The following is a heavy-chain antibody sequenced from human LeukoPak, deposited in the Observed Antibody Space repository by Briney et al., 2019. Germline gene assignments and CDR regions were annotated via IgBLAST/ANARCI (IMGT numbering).Heavy chain of an antibody. V-gene: IGHV3-23*01. CDR3: AKFSDFWSGYYDY. Sequence: SGGSLRLSCEGSGFIFSNLALSWVRQAPGKGLEWVSGISARGDFTSYADAVKGRFSISRDNSKNTLYLQMNSLRAEDTAVYYCAKFSDFWSGYYDYWGQGTLVTVSS. D-gene: IGHD3-3*01. J-gene: IGHJ4*02. CDR1: GFIFSNLA. CDR2: ISARGDFT.